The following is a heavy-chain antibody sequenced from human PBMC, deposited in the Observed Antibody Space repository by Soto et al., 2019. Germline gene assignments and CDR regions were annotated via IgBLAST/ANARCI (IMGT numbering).Heavy chain of an antibody. CDR1: GGSISSSSYY. J-gene: IGHJ4*02. CDR3: ARDASHDFWSGYSGIDY. CDR2: IYYSGST. Sequence: SETLSLTCTVSGGSISSSSYYWSWIRQPPGKGLEWIGYIYYSGSTYYNPSLKSRVTISVDTSKNQFSLKLSSVTAADTAVYYCARDASHDFWSGYSGIDYWGQGTLVTVSS. D-gene: IGHD3-3*01. V-gene: IGHV4-30-4*01.